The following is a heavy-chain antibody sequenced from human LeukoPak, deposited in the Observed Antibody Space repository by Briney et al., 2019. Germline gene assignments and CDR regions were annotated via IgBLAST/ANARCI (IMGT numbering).Heavy chain of an antibody. V-gene: IGHV1-24*01. CDR2: FDPEDGET. D-gene: IGHD3-10*01. CDR1: GYTLTELS. Sequence: ASVKVSCKVSGYTLTELSMHWVRQAPGKGLEWMGGFDPEDGETIYAQKFQGRVTMTEDTSTDTAYMELSSLRSEDTAVYYCARDRGALRPHSFGWYYFDYWGQGTLVTVSS. J-gene: IGHJ4*02. CDR3: ARDRGALRPHSFGWYYFDY.